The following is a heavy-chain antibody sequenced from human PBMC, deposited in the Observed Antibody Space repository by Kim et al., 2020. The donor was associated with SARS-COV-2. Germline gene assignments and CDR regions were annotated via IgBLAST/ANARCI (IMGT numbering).Heavy chain of an antibody. D-gene: IGHD1-26*01. Sequence: GGSRRLSCAASGFTFSSYAMHWVRQAPGKGLEYVSAISSNGGSTYYANSVKGRFTISRDNSKNTLYLQMGSLRAEAMAVYYCARARWELLALYFDYWGQGTLVTVSS. CDR1: GFTFSSYA. V-gene: IGHV3-64*01. CDR3: ARARWELLALYFDY. J-gene: IGHJ4*02. CDR2: ISSNGGST.